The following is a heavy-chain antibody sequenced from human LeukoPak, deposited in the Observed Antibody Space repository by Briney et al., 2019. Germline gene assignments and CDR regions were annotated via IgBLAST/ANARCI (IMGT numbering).Heavy chain of an antibody. Sequence: QPGGSLRLSCAASGFTFSSYAMNWVRQAPGKGLHWVSVISGSGGSTYYADSVKGRFTVSRDNSKNTLYLQMNSLRAEDTAVYYCAKGSYYYDSSGYPPGGANAFDIWGQGTMVTVSS. D-gene: IGHD3-22*01. CDR2: ISGSGGST. J-gene: IGHJ3*02. CDR1: GFTFSSYA. V-gene: IGHV3-23*01. CDR3: AKGSYYYDSSGYPPGGANAFDI.